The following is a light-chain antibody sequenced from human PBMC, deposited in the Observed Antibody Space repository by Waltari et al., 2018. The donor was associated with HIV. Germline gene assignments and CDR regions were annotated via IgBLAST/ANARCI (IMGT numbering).Light chain of an antibody. V-gene: IGKV3-15*01. CDR1: QTICIN. CDR2: GAS. CDR3: QEYNSWPPRYT. J-gene: IGKJ2*01. Sequence: ETVMTQSPATLYVSPGERGIVSCRASQTICINLAWYQQKPGQGPRLLIYGASTRATGIPGRFNGTGSGTEFTLTISGLQSEDFAIYYCQEYNSWPPRYTFGQGTKVEMK.